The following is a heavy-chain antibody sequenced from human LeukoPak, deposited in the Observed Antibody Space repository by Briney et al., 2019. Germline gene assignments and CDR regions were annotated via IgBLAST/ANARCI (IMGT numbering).Heavy chain of an antibody. CDR3: ARDPRHSYYYYDY. CDR2: ISGSGGST. CDR1: GFTFSPYA. D-gene: IGHD1-26*01. V-gene: IGHV3-23*01. J-gene: IGHJ4*02. Sequence: PGGSLRLSCAASGFTFSPYAMSWVRQAPGKGLEWVSAISGSGGSTYYADSVKGRFTISRDNSKNTLYLQMNSLRAEDTAVYYCARDPRHSYYYYDYWGQGTLVTVSS.